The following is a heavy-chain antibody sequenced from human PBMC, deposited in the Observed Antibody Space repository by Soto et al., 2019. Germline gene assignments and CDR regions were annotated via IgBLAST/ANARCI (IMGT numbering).Heavy chain of an antibody. D-gene: IGHD3-10*01. CDR3: ARGVPYGSGRGGLDV. CDR1: GYTFINYG. J-gene: IGHJ6*02. V-gene: IGHV1-18*01. Sequence: QVQLVQSGAEVKKPGASVKVSCRASGYTFINYGISWVRQAPGQGLEWMRWIIAYSGNTNYAEKLQGRVTMTADTSTNTAYMDLRILRSDDTAVYYCARGVPYGSGRGGLDVWGRGTTVTVSS. CDR2: IIAYSGNT.